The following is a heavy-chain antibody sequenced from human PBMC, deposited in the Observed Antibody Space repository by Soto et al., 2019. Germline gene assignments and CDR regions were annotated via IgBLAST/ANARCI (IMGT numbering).Heavy chain of an antibody. D-gene: IGHD5-18*01. J-gene: IGHJ3*02. CDR1: GFTFSSYS. CDR3: AREESLPVDTAMVRRAGAFDI. Sequence: GGSLRLSCAASGFTFSSYSMNWVRRAPGKGLEWVSSISSSSSYIYYADSVKGRFTISRDNAKNSLYLQMNSLRAEDTAVYYCAREESLPVDTAMVRRAGAFDIWGQGTMVTVSS. V-gene: IGHV3-21*01. CDR2: ISSSSSYI.